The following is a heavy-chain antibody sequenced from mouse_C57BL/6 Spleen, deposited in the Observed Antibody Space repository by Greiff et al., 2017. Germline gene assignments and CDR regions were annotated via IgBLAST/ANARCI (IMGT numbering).Heavy chain of an antibody. D-gene: IGHD1-1*01. V-gene: IGHV1-50*01. J-gene: IGHJ2*01. CDR1: GYTFTSYW. CDR2: IDPSDSYT. Sequence: QVQLKQPGAELVKPGASVKLSCKASGYTFTSYWMQWVKQRPGQGLEWIGEIDPSDSYTNYNQKFKGKATLTVDTSSSTAYMQLSSLTSEDSAVYYCARSRYYGSSYEYYFDYWGQGTTLTVSS. CDR3: ARSRYYGSSYEYYFDY.